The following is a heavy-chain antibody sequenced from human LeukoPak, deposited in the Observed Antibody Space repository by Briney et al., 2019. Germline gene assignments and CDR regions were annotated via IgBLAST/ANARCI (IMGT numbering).Heavy chain of an antibody. CDR1: GFTFSNYA. J-gene: IGHJ3*02. CDR2: ISSNGGST. V-gene: IGHV3-64*04. CDR3: ARNILFAFDI. Sequence: GGSLRLSCSASGFTFSNYAMHWVRQAPGKGLKDVSGISSNGGSTYYADSVRDRFTISRDNSKNTLYLQVNSLRAEDTAMYYCARNILFAFDIWGQGTMVTVSS.